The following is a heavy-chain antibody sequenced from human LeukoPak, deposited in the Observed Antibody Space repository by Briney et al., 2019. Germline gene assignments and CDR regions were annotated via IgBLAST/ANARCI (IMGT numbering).Heavy chain of an antibody. CDR3: ARGQQWLDYFDY. CDR1: GFTVSSNY. CDR2: IYSGGST. J-gene: IGHJ4*02. D-gene: IGHD6-19*01. Sequence: GGSLRLSCAASGFTVSSNYMSWVRQAPGKGLEWVSVIYSGGSTYYADSVKGRFTISRDNSKNTLYLQMNSLRAEDTAVYYCARGQQWLDYFDYWGQGTLVTVSS. V-gene: IGHV3-53*01.